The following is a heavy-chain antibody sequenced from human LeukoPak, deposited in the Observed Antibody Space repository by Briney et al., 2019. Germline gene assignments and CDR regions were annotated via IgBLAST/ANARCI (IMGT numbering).Heavy chain of an antibody. CDR3: AKIFHADGYYLGEHLFDA. D-gene: IGHD3-22*01. CDR2: ISGSGGST. J-gene: IGHJ5*02. V-gene: IGHV3-23*01. CDR1: GFTFNNYD. Sequence: GGSLRLSCAASGFTFNNYDMSWVRQAPGKGPEWLSAISGSGGSTTDAASVKGRFTTSRDNSNSTLYLQMNSLRAEDTAIYYCAKIFHADGYYLGEHLFDAWGQGTLVTVSS.